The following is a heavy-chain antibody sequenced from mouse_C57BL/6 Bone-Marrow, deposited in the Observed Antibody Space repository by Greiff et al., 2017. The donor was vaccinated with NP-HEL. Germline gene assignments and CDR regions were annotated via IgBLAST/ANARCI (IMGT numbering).Heavy chain of an antibody. D-gene: IGHD1-1*01. Sequence: VQLKESGPGMVKPSQSLSLTCTVTGYSITSGYDWHWIRHFPGNKLEWMGYISYSGSTNYNPSLKSRISITHDTSKNHFFLKLNSVTTEDTATYYCAREGLYGSSSAWFAYWGQGTLVTVSA. J-gene: IGHJ3*01. CDR1: GYSITSGYD. CDR3: AREGLYGSSSAWFAY. V-gene: IGHV3-1*01. CDR2: ISYSGST.